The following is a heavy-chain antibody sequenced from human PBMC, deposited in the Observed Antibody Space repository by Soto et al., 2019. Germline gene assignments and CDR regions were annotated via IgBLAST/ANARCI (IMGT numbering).Heavy chain of an antibody. CDR1: GYTFTGYY. V-gene: IGHV1-2*04. J-gene: IGHJ4*02. Sequence: GASVKASCKASGYTFTGYYMHWVRQAPGQGLEWMGWINPNSGGTNYAQKFQGWVTMTRDTSISTAYMELSRLRSDDTAVYYCARGVGGGRATGVATMDYWGQGTLVTVSS. D-gene: IGHD5-12*01. CDR2: INPNSGGT. CDR3: ARGVGGGRATGVATMDY.